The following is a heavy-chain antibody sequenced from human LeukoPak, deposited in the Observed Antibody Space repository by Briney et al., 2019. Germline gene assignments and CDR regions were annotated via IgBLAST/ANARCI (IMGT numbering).Heavy chain of an antibody. CDR3: AKDDVAKTSRPYYFDF. D-gene: IGHD2-15*01. V-gene: IGHV3-23*01. Sequence: GGSLRLSWAASAFTFSNYAMTWVRQAPGKGLEWVSSISGIVSSTYYADSVKGRFTISRDNSKNTLYLQMNSLRAEDTAVYYCAKDDVAKTSRPYYFDFWGQGTLVTVSS. CDR1: AFTFSNYA. J-gene: IGHJ4*02. CDR2: ISGIVSST.